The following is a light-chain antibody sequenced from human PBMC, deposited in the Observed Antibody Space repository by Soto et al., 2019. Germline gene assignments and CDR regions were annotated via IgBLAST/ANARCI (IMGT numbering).Light chain of an antibody. CDR3: QQYNNWPPLT. V-gene: IGKV3-15*01. CDR2: GAS. CDR1: QSVSSN. Sequence: EIVMTQSPATLSVSPGARATLSCRASQSVSSNLAWYQQKPGQAPRLLIYGASTRATGIPARFSGSGSGTEFTLTISSLQSEDFAVYYGQQYNNWPPLTFGGGTKVEIK. J-gene: IGKJ4*01.